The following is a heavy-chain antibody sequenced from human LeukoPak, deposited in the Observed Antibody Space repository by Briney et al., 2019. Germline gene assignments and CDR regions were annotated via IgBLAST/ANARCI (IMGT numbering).Heavy chain of an antibody. CDR2: INHSGST. CDR3: ARVFDPYIAVAGPYYYGMDV. Sequence: SETLSLTCAVYGGSFSGYYWSWIRQPPGKGLEWIGEINHSGSTNYNPSLKSRVTISVDTSKNQFSLKLSSVIAADTAVYYCARVFDPYIAVAGPYYYGMDVWGQGTTVTVS. V-gene: IGHV4-34*01. D-gene: IGHD6-19*01. CDR1: GGSFSGYY. J-gene: IGHJ6*02.